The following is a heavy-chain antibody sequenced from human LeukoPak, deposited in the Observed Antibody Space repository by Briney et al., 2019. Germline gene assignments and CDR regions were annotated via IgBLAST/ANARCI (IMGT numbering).Heavy chain of an antibody. CDR2: INPSGGST. V-gene: IGHV1-46*01. D-gene: IGHD3-9*01. CDR1: GYTFTSYY. CDR3: ARSGVILTGYSAYDY. Sequence: ASVKVSCKASGYTFTSYYMHWVRQAPGQGLEWMGIINPSGGSTSYAQKFQGRVTMTRDTSTSTVYMELSRLRSEDTAVYYCARSGVILTGYSAYDYWGQGTLVTVSS. J-gene: IGHJ4*02.